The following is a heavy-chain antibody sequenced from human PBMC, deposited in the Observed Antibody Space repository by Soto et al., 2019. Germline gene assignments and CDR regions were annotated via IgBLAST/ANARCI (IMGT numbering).Heavy chain of an antibody. Sequence: PSETLSLTCTVSGGSISSSSYYWGWIRQPPGKGLEWIGSIYYSGSTYYNPSLKSRVTISVDTSKNQFSLKLSSVTAADTAVYYCARTYYDFWSGYYYSFGYWGQGTLVTVSS. D-gene: IGHD3-3*01. J-gene: IGHJ4*02. CDR3: ARTYYDFWSGYYYSFGY. CDR2: IYYSGST. V-gene: IGHV4-39*01. CDR1: GGSISSSSYY.